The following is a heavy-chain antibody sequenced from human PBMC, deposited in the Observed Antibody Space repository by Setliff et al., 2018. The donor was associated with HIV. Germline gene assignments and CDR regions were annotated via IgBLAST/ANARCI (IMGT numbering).Heavy chain of an antibody. V-gene: IGHV4-39*01. CDR1: GASIGSSGDY. CDR2: IAT. Sequence: SETLSLTCTVSGASIGSSGDYWGWIRQPPGKGLEWVGSIATHFKSSLESRVTISLDASKNQISVKFSSVTASDTAIYYCGGHRPFTAFDVWGQGTMVTVSS. CDR3: GGHRPFTAFDV. J-gene: IGHJ3*01.